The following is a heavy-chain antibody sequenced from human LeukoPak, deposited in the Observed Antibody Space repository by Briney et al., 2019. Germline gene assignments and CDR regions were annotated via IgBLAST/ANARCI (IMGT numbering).Heavy chain of an antibody. J-gene: IGHJ5*02. CDR1: GFTFSSYS. Sequence: GESLRLSCAASGFTFSSYSMNWVRQAPGKGLEWVSYISSASNTIYYADSVKGRFTISRDNAKNTLYLQMNSLRAEDTAMYYCARDGWFGDYNWFDPWGQGTLVTVSS. V-gene: IGHV3-48*01. CDR3: ARDGWFGDYNWFDP. D-gene: IGHD3-10*01. CDR2: ISSASNTI.